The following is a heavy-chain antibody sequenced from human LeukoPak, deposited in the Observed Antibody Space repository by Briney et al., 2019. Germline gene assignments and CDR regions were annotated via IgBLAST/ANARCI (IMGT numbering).Heavy chain of an antibody. CDR2: INPSGGST. J-gene: IGHJ3*02. CDR3: ARESGTNAFDI. V-gene: IGHV1-46*01. D-gene: IGHD1/OR15-1a*01. CDR1: GYTFTSYY. Sequence: ASVKVSYEASGYTFTSYYMHWVRQAPGQGLEWMGIINPSGGSTSYAQKFQGRVTMTRDMSTSTVYMELSSLRSEDTAVYYCARESGTNAFDIWGQGTMVTVSS.